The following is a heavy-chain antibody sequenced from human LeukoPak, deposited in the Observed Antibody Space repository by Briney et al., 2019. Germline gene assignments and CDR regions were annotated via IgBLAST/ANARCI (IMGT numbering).Heavy chain of an antibody. CDR2: INAGNGNT. J-gene: IGHJ4*02. Sequence: GASVKVSCKASGYTFTSYAMHWVRQAPGQRLEWMGWINAGNGNTKYSQRFQGRVTITRDTSASTAYMELSSLRSEDTAVYYCARNGWQQPFDYWGQGTLVTVSS. CDR1: GYTFTSYA. D-gene: IGHD6-13*01. V-gene: IGHV1-3*01. CDR3: ARNGWQQPFDY.